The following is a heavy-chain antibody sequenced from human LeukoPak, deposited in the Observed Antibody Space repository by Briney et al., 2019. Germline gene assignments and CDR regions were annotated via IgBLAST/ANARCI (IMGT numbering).Heavy chain of an antibody. D-gene: IGHD3-22*01. Sequence: ASVKVSCKASGYTFTGYYMHWVRQAPGQGLEWMGWINPNSGGTNYAQKFQGRATMTRDTSISTAYMELSRLRSDDTAVYYCATYYYDSSGQKHFDYWGQGTLVTVSS. CDR3: ATYYYDSSGQKHFDY. J-gene: IGHJ4*02. CDR1: GYTFTGYY. V-gene: IGHV1-2*02. CDR2: INPNSGGT.